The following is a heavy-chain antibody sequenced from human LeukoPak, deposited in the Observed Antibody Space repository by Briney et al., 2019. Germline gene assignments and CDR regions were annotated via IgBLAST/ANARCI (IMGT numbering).Heavy chain of an antibody. CDR1: GYTFTGYY. Sequence: ASVKVSCKASGYTFTGYYMHWVRQAPGQGLEWMGRINPNSGGTNYAQKFQGRVTMTRDTSISTAYMELSRLRSDDTAVYHCASPTQYYYDSSGQYYFDYWGQGTLVTVSS. CDR2: INPNSGGT. CDR3: ASPTQYYYDSSGQYYFDY. D-gene: IGHD3-22*01. V-gene: IGHV1-2*06. J-gene: IGHJ4*02.